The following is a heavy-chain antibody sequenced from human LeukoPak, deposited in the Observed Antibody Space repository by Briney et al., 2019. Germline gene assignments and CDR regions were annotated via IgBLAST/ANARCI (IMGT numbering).Heavy chain of an antibody. CDR2: ISSDESST. CDR1: GFTFSSYW. J-gene: IGHJ4*02. D-gene: IGHD3-22*01. V-gene: IGHV3-74*01. Sequence: PGGSLRLSCAASGFTFSSYWMHWVRQDPRKGLVWVSRISSDESSTSYADSVKGRFTISRDNAKNTLYLQMNSLRAEDTALYYCARGGHHYHSSGYYGGTNFDYWGQGTLVTVSS. CDR3: ARGGHHYHSSGYYGGTNFDY.